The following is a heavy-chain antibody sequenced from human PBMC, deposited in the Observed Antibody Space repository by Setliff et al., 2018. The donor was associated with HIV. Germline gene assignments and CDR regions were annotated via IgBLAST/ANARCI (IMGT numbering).Heavy chain of an antibody. J-gene: IGHJ6*02. CDR3: AREIGDYYDSSGYYPPTDYYYGMDV. D-gene: IGHD3-22*01. Sequence: ASVKVSCKASGYTFTSYDISWVRQAPGQGLEWMGWISAYNGNTNYAQKLQGRVTMTTDKSTSTAYMELRCLRPDETAVYYCAREIGDYYDSSGYYPPTDYYYGMDVWGQGTTVTVSS. CDR1: GYTFTSYD. CDR2: ISAYNGNT. V-gene: IGHV1-18*01.